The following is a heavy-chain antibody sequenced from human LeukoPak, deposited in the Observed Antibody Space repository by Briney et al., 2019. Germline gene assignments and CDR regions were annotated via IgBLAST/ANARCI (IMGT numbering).Heavy chain of an antibody. CDR1: GGSISSYF. CDR3: ARHGGVVRGQGSDAFDI. D-gene: IGHD3-10*01. V-gene: IGHV4-59*08. CDR2: IYYSGSS. Sequence: PSETLSLTCTVSGGSISSYFWGWVRQPPRKGLEWIGYIYYSGSSKYNPSLNSRVTISLDTSKNQFSLKLTSVTAADTAVYYCARHGGVVRGQGSDAFDIWGQGTMVTVSS. J-gene: IGHJ3*02.